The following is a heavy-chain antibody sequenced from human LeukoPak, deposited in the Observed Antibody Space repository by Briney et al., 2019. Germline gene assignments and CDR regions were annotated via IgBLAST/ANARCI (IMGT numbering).Heavy chain of an antibody. CDR3: ARALVGATEYYFDY. D-gene: IGHD1-26*01. Sequence: GGSLRLSCAASRFTFSSYAMSWVRQAPGKGLDWVSVISGSGGSTHYADSVKGRFTISRDNSKNTLYLQMNSLRAEDTAVYYCARALVGATEYYFDYWGQGTLVTVSS. J-gene: IGHJ4*02. CDR2: ISGSGGST. CDR1: RFTFSSYA. V-gene: IGHV3-23*01.